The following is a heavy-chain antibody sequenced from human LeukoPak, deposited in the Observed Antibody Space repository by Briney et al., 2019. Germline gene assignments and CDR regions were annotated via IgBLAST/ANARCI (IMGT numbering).Heavy chain of an antibody. CDR1: GFTFSNYA. J-gene: IGHJ4*02. CDR2: ISSNGGTT. D-gene: IGHD2-2*02. CDR3: ARDECSSTSCYTPYYFDY. V-gene: IGHV3-64D*06. Sequence: GGSLRLSCSASGFTFSNYAMHWVRQAPGKGLEHVSAISSNGGTTYYADSVEGRFTISRDDSKTTLYLQMSSLRPEDTAVYYCARDECSSTSCYTPYYFDYWGQGTLVTVSS.